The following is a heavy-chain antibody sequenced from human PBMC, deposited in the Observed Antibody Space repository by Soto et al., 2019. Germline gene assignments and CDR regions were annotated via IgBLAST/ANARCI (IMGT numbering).Heavy chain of an antibody. Sequence: EVQLVESGGGLVQPGGSLRLSCGASDITFSASWMHWVRLAPGKGLVWVSHINGDGSTTSYADSVKGRFTISRDNAKSALYLQMNSLRAEDTAVYYCARDLSYGLDVWGQGTTVTVSS. CDR2: INGDGSTT. CDR3: ARDLSYGLDV. V-gene: IGHV3-74*01. CDR1: DITFSASW. J-gene: IGHJ6*02.